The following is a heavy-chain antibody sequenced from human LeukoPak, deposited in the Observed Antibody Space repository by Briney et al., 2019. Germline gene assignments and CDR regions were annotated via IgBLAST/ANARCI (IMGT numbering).Heavy chain of an antibody. CDR3: ARDQGRGYSYGLYYFDY. J-gene: IGHJ4*02. Sequence: ASVKVSCKASGYTFTGYYMHWVRQAPGQGLEWMGWINPNSGDTHYAQKFQGRVTMTRDASISTAYMELSRLRSDDTAVYYCARDQGRGYSYGLYYFDYWGQGTLVTVSS. D-gene: IGHD5-18*01. CDR1: GYTFTGYY. V-gene: IGHV1-2*02. CDR2: INPNSGDT.